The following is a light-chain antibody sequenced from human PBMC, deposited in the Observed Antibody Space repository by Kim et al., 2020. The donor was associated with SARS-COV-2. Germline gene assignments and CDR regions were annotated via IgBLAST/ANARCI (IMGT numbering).Light chain of an antibody. CDR1: QDVSNS. CDR3: QKYNSAPWT. CDR2: AAS. J-gene: IGKJ1*01. Sequence: ASCGDRVTLSCRASQDVSNSLAWYQQKPGKVPQVLIYAASTLQSGVPSRFSGSGSGTEFTLTIGSLQTEDVATYYCQKYNSAPWTFGPGTKVDIK. V-gene: IGKV1-27*01.